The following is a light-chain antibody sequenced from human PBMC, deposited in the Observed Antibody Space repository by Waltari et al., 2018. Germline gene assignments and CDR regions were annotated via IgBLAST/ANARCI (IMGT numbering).Light chain of an antibody. CDR3: QVWDSTSDLVI. CDR1: DIGTKS. CDR2: DDI. V-gene: IGLV3-21*03. Sequence: SYVLTQPPSVSVAPGKTATITCGGNDIGTKSVHWYQQKPGQSPVVVVYDDIDRPSEIPDRFSGSSSGNTATLTINGVEAGDEADYYCQVWDSTSDLVIFAGGTKLTVL. J-gene: IGLJ2*01.